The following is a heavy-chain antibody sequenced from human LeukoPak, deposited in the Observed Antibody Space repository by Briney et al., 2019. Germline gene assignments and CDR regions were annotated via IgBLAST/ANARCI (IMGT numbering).Heavy chain of an antibody. CDR1: GFTFSSYV. V-gene: IGHV3-30*04. CDR2: ISYDGSNE. CDR3: ARGLGSGRHAFDI. J-gene: IGHJ3*02. Sequence: GRSLRLSCAASGFTFSSYVMHWVRQAPGKGLEWVAIISYDGSNEYYADSVKGRFTISRDNSKNTLYLQMNSLRAADTAVYYCARGLGSGRHAFDIWGQGTMVTVSS. D-gene: IGHD3-10*01.